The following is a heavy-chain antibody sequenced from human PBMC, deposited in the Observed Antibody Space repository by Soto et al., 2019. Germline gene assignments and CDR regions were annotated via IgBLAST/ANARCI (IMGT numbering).Heavy chain of an antibody. CDR3: ARQPTDCDYV. D-gene: IGHD4-17*01. CDR1: RLSLSSYG. Sequence: GGTRRLSWAACRLSLSSYGMHWVRQAPGKGMEWVGVISYDGSNKYYADCVKGRFTISSDNSKNTLYLQKNSLRPEDTPVYYCARQPTDCDYVCGQGPLGTVSS. V-gene: IGHV3-30*03. J-gene: IGHJ4*02. CDR2: ISYDGSNK.